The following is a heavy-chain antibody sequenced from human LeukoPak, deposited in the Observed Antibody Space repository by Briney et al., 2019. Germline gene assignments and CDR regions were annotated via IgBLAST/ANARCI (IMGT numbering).Heavy chain of an antibody. CDR1: CGSISSGDYY. V-gene: IGHV4-30-4*01. J-gene: IGHJ4*02. Sequence: SETLSLTSTVSCGSISSGDYYWRWIRQPPGKGLEWIGYIYYSGSTYYNPSLKRRVTISVDTSKSQFSLKLSSVTAADTAVYYCATYDSSGYYFDYWGQGTLVTVSS. D-gene: IGHD3-22*01. CDR3: ATYDSSGYYFDY. CDR2: IYYSGST.